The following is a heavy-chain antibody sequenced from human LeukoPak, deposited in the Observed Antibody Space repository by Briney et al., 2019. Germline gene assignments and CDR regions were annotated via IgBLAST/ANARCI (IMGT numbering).Heavy chain of an antibody. Sequence: GGSLRLSCAASGFTFSSYSMNWVRQAPGKGLEWVPYISTSSSTIYYADSVKGRFTISRDNAKNSLYLQMNSLRAEDTAVYYCARVGGKRAPDFDYWGQGTLVTVSS. J-gene: IGHJ4*02. CDR2: ISTSSSTI. CDR1: GFTFSSYS. CDR3: ARVGGKRAPDFDY. V-gene: IGHV3-48*04. D-gene: IGHD3-10*01.